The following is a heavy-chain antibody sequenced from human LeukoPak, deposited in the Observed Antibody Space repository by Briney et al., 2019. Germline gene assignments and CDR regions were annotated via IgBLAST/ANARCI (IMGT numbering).Heavy chain of an antibody. CDR1: GFTFSSYW. D-gene: IGHD6-19*01. CDR2: IKEDGSEK. J-gene: IGHJ4*02. V-gene: IGHV3-7*03. Sequence: GGSLRLSCAASGFTFSSYWMSWVRQAPGKGLEWVANIKEDGSEKYYVDSVKGRFTISRDSAKNLLYLQVNSLRAEDTAVYYCARVGGWLQVYFDHWGQGTLVTVSS. CDR3: ARVGGWLQVYFDH.